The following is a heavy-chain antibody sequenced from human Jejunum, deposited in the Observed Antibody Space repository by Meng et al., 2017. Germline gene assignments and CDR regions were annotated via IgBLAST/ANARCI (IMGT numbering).Heavy chain of an antibody. J-gene: IGHJ4*02. CDR2: ISGSGGDT. Sequence: GESLKISCAPSGFTFNNYALTWVRQAPGKGLEWVSTISGSGGDTFHADSVKGRFTISRDNSKNTLYLQMNSLRAEDTALYYCARGGYSSGWGFDYWGQGTLVTVSS. D-gene: IGHD6-19*01. V-gene: IGHV3-23*01. CDR3: ARGGYSSGWGFDY. CDR1: GFTFNNYA.